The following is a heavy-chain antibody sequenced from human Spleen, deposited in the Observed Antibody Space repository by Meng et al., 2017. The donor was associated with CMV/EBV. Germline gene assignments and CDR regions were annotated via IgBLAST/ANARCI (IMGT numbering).Heavy chain of an antibody. CDR1: GLTFSSYG. D-gene: IGHD3-3*01. CDR3: EGGFGVEPG. CDR2: IRYDGSNK. J-gene: IGHJ4*02. V-gene: IGHV3-30*02. Sequence: GESLKISCAASGLTFSSYGMHWVRQAPGKGLEWVAFIRYDGSNKYYADSVKGRFTISRDNSKNTLYLQMNSLRAEDTAVYYCEGGFGVEPGWGQGTLVTVSS.